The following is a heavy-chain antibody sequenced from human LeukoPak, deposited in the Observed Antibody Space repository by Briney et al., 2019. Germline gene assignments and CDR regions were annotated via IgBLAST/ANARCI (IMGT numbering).Heavy chain of an antibody. J-gene: IGHJ4*02. Sequence: ASVKVSCKASGYTFTSYGISWVRQAPGQGLEWMGWINPNSGGTNYAQKFQGRVTMTRDTSISTAYMELSRLRSDDTAVYYCARDRSFSGYDVLDYWGQGTLVTVSS. CDR2: INPNSGGT. D-gene: IGHD5-12*01. V-gene: IGHV1-2*02. CDR3: ARDRSFSGYDVLDY. CDR1: GYTFTSYG.